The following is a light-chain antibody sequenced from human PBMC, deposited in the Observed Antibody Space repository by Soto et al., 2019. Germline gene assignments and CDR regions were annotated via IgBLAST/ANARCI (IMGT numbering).Light chain of an antibody. CDR3: QQRSRT. CDR2: DAS. CDR1: ESVSRY. Sequence: EIVLTQSPATLSLSPGETATLSCRASESVSRYLAWYHQKPGQAPRLLIYDASNRATGIPTRFSGSGSGTDFTLTISSLEPDDFAVYYCQQRSRTFGGGTKVEI. V-gene: IGKV3-11*01. J-gene: IGKJ4*01.